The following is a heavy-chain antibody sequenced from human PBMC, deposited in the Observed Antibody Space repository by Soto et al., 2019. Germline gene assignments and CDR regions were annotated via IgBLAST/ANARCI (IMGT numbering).Heavy chain of an antibody. CDR3: ASLPKYNWNDADFDY. Sequence: ASVKVSCKASGYTFTSYYMHWVRQAPGQGLEWMGIINPSGGSTSYAQKFQGRVTMTRDTSTCTVYMELSSLRSEDTAVYYCASLPKYNWNDADFDYWGQGTLVTVSS. V-gene: IGHV1-46*03. D-gene: IGHD1-20*01. CDR2: INPSGGST. CDR1: GYTFTSYY. J-gene: IGHJ4*02.